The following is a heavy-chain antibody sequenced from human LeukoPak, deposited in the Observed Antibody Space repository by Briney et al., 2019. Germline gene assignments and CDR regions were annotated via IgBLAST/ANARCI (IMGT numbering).Heavy chain of an antibody. V-gene: IGHV3-48*01. CDR2: ISSSSGTI. CDR1: GFTFSAYA. Sequence: PGGSLRLSCAASGFTFSAYAMNWVRQAPGKGLEWVSYISSSSGTIYYADSVKGRFTISRDNANNSLFLQMNSLRAEDTAVYYCARDNGDLRFWGQGTLVTVSS. CDR3: ARDNGDLRF. D-gene: IGHD4-17*01. J-gene: IGHJ4*02.